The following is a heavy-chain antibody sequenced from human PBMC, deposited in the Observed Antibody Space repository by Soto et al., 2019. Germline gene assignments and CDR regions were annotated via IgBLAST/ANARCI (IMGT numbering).Heavy chain of an antibody. V-gene: IGHV3-11*05. J-gene: IGHJ3*02. CDR1: GFTFSDYY. CDR3: AKAGLFTMIAPFDI. Sequence: PGGSLRLSCAASGFTFSDYYMSWIRQAPGKGLEWVSYISSSRSYTNYADSVKGRFTISRDNSKNTLYLQMNSLRAEDTAVYYCAKAGLFTMIAPFDIWGQGTMVTVSS. D-gene: IGHD3-22*01. CDR2: ISSSRSYT.